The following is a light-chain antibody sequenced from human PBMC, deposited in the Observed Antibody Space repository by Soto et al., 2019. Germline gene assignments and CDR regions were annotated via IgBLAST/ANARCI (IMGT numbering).Light chain of an antibody. J-gene: IGKJ1*01. V-gene: IGKV4-1*01. CDR1: QSVLYSSNNKNY. CDR3: QQYYSNPQT. Sequence: DILMTQSPYSLAVSLGERVTINCKSSQSVLYSSNNKNYLAWYQQKPGQPPKLLIYWASTRESGVPDRFSGSGSGTDFTLTISSLQAEDVAVYYCQQYYSNPQTFGQGTKVDIK. CDR2: WAS.